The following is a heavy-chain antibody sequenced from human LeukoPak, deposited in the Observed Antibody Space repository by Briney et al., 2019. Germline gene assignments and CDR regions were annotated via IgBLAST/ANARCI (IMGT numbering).Heavy chain of an antibody. Sequence: SETLSLTCTVSGGSISSYYWSWIRQPPGKGLEWIGYIYYSGSTNYNPSLKSRVTISVDTSKNQFSLKLSSVTAADTAVYYCARAPWFGGYFDYWGQGTLVTVSS. J-gene: IGHJ4*02. D-gene: IGHD3-10*01. CDR2: IYYSGST. CDR3: ARAPWFGGYFDY. V-gene: IGHV4-59*01. CDR1: GGSISSYY.